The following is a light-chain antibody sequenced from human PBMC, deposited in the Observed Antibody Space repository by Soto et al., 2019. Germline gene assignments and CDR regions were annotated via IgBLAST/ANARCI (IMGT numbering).Light chain of an antibody. J-gene: IGKJ1*01. CDR3: QHYGSSHP. CDR1: QSVSSSY. Sequence: EIVLTQSPGTLSLSPGERATLSCRASQSVSSSYLAWYQQKPGQAPRLLIYGASSRATGIPDRFSGSGSGTDFTITISRLEPEDFAVYYCQHYGSSHPFGQGTKVEIK. CDR2: GAS. V-gene: IGKV3-20*01.